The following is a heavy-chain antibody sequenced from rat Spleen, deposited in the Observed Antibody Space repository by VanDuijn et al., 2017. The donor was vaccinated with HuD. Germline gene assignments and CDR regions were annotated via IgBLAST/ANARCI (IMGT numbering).Heavy chain of an antibody. CDR1: GFTFRNFD. CDR3: ARRGNSVFWNFDF. V-gene: IGHV5S13*01. Sequence: EVQLVESDGGLVQPGRSLKLSCAASGFTFRNFDMAWVRQAPTKGLEWVTSISTGNFNTYYQDSVKGRFTISRDDAKNTLYLQMDSLRSEDTATYYCARRGNSVFWNFDFWGPGTMVSVSS. CDR2: ISTGNFNT. D-gene: IGHD4-4*01. J-gene: IGHJ1*01.